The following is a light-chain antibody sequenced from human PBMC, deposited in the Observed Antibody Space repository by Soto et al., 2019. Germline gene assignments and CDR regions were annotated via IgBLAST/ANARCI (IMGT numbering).Light chain of an antibody. CDR3: QQSYTTPDT. CDR2: AAS. Sequence: DIQMTQSPSSLSASVGDRVTITCRASQSISNFLNWYQQKPGKAPELLIYAASSLHSGVPSRFSGRGSGTNFPLTISSLQPEDFGTYSCQQSYTTPDTFGQGTKLEIK. CDR1: QSISNF. J-gene: IGKJ2*01. V-gene: IGKV1-39*01.